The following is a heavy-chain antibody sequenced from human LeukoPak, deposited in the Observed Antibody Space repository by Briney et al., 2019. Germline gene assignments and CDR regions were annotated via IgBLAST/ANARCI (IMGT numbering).Heavy chain of an antibody. CDR1: GFIFSSYA. Sequence: PGGSLRLSCAASGFIFSSYAMSWIRQAPGKGLEWISYNSSRGSTIYYADSVKGRFTISRDNAKNSLYLQMNSLRAEDTAIYYCARGMTTVTINDAFDIWGQGTMVTVSS. D-gene: IGHD4-17*01. J-gene: IGHJ3*02. CDR2: NSSRGSTI. CDR3: ARGMTTVTINDAFDI. V-gene: IGHV3-11*01.